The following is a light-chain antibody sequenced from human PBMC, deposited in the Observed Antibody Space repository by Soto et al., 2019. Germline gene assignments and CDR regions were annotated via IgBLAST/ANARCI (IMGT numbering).Light chain of an antibody. CDR2: KAS. V-gene: IGKV1-5*03. CDR3: QQYNIYWT. CDR1: QSISSW. J-gene: IGKJ1*01. Sequence: DIQITQSPSTLSASVGDRVTITCRASQSISSWLAWYQQKPGKAPKLLIYKASSLESGVPSRFSGSGSGTEFTLTISSLQPDEFATYYCQQYNIYWTFGQGTKVEIK.